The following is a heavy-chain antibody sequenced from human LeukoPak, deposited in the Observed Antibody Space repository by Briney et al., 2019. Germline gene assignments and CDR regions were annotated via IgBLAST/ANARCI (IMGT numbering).Heavy chain of an antibody. V-gene: IGHV1-46*04. Sequence: ASVKVSCKASGYTFSSYYIHWVRQAPGQGLEWMGIIKPSDGSTSYGRKLQGRVTMTRDMSTSTVYMELSSLRSGDTAVYYCATGELLQMGNDYWGQGTLVTVSS. CDR1: GYTFSSYY. CDR2: IKPSDGST. J-gene: IGHJ4*02. D-gene: IGHD1-26*01. CDR3: ATGELLQMGNDY.